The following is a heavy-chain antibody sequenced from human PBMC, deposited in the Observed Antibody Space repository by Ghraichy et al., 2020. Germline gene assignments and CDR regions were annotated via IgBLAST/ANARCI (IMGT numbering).Heavy chain of an antibody. V-gene: IGHV3-74*01. Sequence: GESLNISCATSGFTFSSYWMHWVRQAPGKGLVWVSHINNDGSSTSYADSVKGRFTISRDNAKNTLYLQMNSLRAEDTAVYYCVRDDNYSWDFWGQGTLVTVSS. J-gene: IGHJ4*02. CDR1: GFTFSSYW. D-gene: IGHD5-24*01. CDR2: INNDGSST. CDR3: VRDDNYSWDF.